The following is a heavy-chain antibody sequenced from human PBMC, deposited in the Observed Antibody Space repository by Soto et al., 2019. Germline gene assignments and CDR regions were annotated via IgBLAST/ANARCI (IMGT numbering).Heavy chain of an antibody. D-gene: IGHD3-22*01. CDR1: GYSFTSYW. J-gene: IGHJ4*02. CDR2: IDPSDSYT. V-gene: IGHV5-10-1*01. CDR3: ASFSYDSSGFVTQDY. Sequence: PGESLKISCKGSGYSFTSYWISWVRQMPGKGLEWMGRIDPSDSYTNYSPSFQGHVTISADKSISTAYLQWSSLKASDTAMYYCASFSYDSSGFVTQDYWGQGTLVTVSS.